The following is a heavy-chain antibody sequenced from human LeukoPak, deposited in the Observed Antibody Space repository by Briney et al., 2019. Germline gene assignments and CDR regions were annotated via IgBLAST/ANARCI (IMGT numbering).Heavy chain of an antibody. CDR1: GGTFSSYA. Sequence: GASVKVSCKASGGTFSSYAISWVRQAPGQGLEWMGGIIPIFGTANYAQKFQGRVTITADESTSTAYMELRSLRSDDTAVYYCARDKGYSSGWYGLNAFDIWGQGTMVTVSS. D-gene: IGHD6-19*01. V-gene: IGHV1-69*13. J-gene: IGHJ3*02. CDR3: ARDKGYSSGWYGLNAFDI. CDR2: IIPIFGTA.